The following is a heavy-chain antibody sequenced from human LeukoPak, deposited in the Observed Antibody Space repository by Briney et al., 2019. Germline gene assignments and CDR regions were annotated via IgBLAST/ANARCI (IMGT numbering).Heavy chain of an antibody. Sequence: GSLRLSCAASGFTFSSYAMSWVRQAPGKGLEWVSSINGSGGRTYYADSVKGRFTISRDNSKNTLYLQMNSLRAEDTAVYYCAIGPGGLFDYWGQGTLVTVSS. CDR3: AIGPGGLFDY. CDR2: INGSGGRT. CDR1: GFTFSSYA. D-gene: IGHD4-23*01. V-gene: IGHV3-23*01. J-gene: IGHJ4*02.